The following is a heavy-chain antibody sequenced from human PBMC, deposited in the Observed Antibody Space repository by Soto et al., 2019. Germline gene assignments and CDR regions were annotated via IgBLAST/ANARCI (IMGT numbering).Heavy chain of an antibody. V-gene: IGHV3-23*01. Sequence: GGSLRLSCVASGITFGSRAMSWVRQAPGEGLEWGSTTTDTGGGTKYADSVRGRFTISRDNSQNTLFLQMKRLTVDDTAIYYCAAPRDEYGSGVSWFTYGMDIWGQGTTVTVSS. CDR1: GITFGSRA. CDR3: AAPRDEYGSGVSWFTYGMDI. D-gene: IGHD3-10*01. J-gene: IGHJ6*02. CDR2: TTDTGGGT.